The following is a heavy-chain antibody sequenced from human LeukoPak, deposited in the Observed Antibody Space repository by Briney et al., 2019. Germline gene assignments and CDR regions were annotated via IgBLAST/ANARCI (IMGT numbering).Heavy chain of an antibody. Sequence: PGGSLRLSCAASGFTFSSYAMSWVRQAPGKGLEWVSAISGSGGSTYYADSVKGRFTISRDNSKNTLYLQMNSLRAEDTAVYYCAKGIGYGDYVRKHYWGQGTLVTVSS. V-gene: IGHV3-23*01. J-gene: IGHJ4*02. D-gene: IGHD4-17*01. CDR3: AKGIGYGDYVRKHY. CDR2: ISGSGGST. CDR1: GFTFSSYA.